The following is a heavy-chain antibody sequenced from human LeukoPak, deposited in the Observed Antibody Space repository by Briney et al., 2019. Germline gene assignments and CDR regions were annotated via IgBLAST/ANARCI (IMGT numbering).Heavy chain of an antibody. CDR2: LYSGSST. J-gene: IGHJ2*01. V-gene: IGHV3-53*01. CDR3: ARVGDHFHWYLDL. CDR1: GFTVSTNY. D-gene: IGHD3-3*02. Sequence: GGSLRLSCAASGFTVSTNYMNWVRQAPGKGLEWVSILYSGSSTYYADSVEGRFTISRDSSKNTLFLQMNDLRAEDAAVYYCARVGDHFHWYLDLWGRGTLVTVSS.